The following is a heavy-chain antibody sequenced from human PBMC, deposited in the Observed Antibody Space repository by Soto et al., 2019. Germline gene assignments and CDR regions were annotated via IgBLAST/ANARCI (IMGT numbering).Heavy chain of an antibody. CDR3: ARDQGGSYDSWFDP. Sequence: EVQVVESGGGLVKPGGSLRLSCTFTFSMYSMNWVRQAPGKGLEWVASCSSGSAYIKYAESVKGRFTISRDNAKNSLHLQMISLRAEDTAIYHCARDQGGSYDSWFDPWGQGTLVTVSS. CDR2: CSSGSAYI. D-gene: IGHD1-26*01. CDR1: TFSMYS. V-gene: IGHV3-21*06. J-gene: IGHJ5*02.